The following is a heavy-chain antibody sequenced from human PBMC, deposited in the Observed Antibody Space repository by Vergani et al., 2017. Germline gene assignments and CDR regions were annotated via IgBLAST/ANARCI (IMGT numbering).Heavy chain of an antibody. CDR3: ARFIVVPAATTSYWYFDL. V-gene: IGHV4-39*01. CDR2: IYYSGST. Sequence: QLQLQESGPGLVKPSETLSLTCTVSGGSISSSSYYWGWIRQPPGKGLEWIGSIYYSGSTYYNPSLKSRVTISVGTSKNQFSLKLSSVTAADTAVYYCARFIVVPAATTSYWYFDLWGRGTLVTVSS. D-gene: IGHD2-2*01. J-gene: IGHJ2*01. CDR1: GGSISSSSYY.